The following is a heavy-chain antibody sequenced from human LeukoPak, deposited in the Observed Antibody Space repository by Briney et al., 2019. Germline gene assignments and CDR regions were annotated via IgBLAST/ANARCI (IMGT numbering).Heavy chain of an antibody. Sequence: ASETLSLTCTVSGGSISSYYWSWIRQPPGKGLEWIWYIYYSGSTNYNPSRKSRVTISVDTSKNQFSLKLSSVTAADTAVYYCARALGSGWFPYYYYGMDVWGQGTTVTVSS. CDR2: IYYSGST. D-gene: IGHD6-19*01. CDR3: ARALGSGWFPYYYYGMDV. J-gene: IGHJ6*02. CDR1: GGSISSYY. V-gene: IGHV4-59*08.